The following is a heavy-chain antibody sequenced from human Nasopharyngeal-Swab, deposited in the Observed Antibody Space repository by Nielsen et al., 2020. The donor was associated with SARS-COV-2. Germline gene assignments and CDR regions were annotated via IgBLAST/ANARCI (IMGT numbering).Heavy chain of an antibody. D-gene: IGHD1-1*01. CDR2: ISNSGSST. Sequence: GGFLRLSCAASGFTFSDYYMSWIRQAPGKGLEWVSYISNSGSSTNYADSVRGRFTISRDNAKNSLYLQMSSLRAEDTAVYYCATTRGLGPGGWFESWGQGTLVTVSS. CDR1: GFTFSDYY. CDR3: ATTRGLGPGGWFES. V-gene: IGHV3-11*03. J-gene: IGHJ5*01.